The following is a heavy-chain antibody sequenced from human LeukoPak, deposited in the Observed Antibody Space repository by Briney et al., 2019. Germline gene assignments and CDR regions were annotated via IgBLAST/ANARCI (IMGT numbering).Heavy chain of an antibody. Sequence: PGRSLRLSCAASGFIFSTYALHWVRQAPGKGLEWVALISFDGRNKYYADSVKGRFTISRDNSKNTLYLQMNSLRAEDTAVYYCARDQPGGKRVVPAALNFDYWGQGTLVTVSS. D-gene: IGHD2-2*01. CDR1: GFIFSTYA. CDR3: ARDQPGGKRVVPAALNFDY. V-gene: IGHV3-30*04. CDR2: ISFDGRNK. J-gene: IGHJ4*02.